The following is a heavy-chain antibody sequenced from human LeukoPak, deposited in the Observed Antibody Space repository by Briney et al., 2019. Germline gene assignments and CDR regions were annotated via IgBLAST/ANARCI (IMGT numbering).Heavy chain of an antibody. CDR1: GLTFSSYE. J-gene: IGHJ4*02. CDR3: ARARTDSSGYYRWGNYFDY. V-gene: IGHV3-48*03. Sequence: GGSLRLSCAASGLTFSSYEMNWVRQAPGKGLEWVSYISSSGNTIYYADSVKGRFTISRDNAKNSLYLQMNSLRAEDTAVYYCARARTDSSGYYRWGNYFDYWGQGTLVTVSS. D-gene: IGHD3-22*01. CDR2: ISSSGNTI.